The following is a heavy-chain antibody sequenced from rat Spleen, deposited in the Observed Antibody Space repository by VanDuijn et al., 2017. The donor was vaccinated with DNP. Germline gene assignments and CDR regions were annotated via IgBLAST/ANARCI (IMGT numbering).Heavy chain of an antibody. J-gene: IGHJ4*01. CDR2: INTDSSTI. V-gene: IGHV4-2*01. D-gene: IGHD4-2*01. CDR1: GFLSHDYW. Sequence: EVKLVESGGGLVQPGRSLTLSCAVSGFLSHDYWMGWVRQAPGKGLEWIGEINTDSSTINYPPSLKDKFTISRDNAQDTLFLQMDSLRSEDAATYYCTTILGPPMDAWGQGTSVTVSS. CDR3: TTILGPPMDA.